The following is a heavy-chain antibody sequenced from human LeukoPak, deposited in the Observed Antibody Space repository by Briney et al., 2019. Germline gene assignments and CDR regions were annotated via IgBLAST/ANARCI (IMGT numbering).Heavy chain of an antibody. D-gene: IGHD3-10*01. CDR1: GFTFSGYG. V-gene: IGHV3-33*01. Sequence: GGSLRLSCAASGFTFSGYGMHWVRQAPGKGLEWVALIWYDRSSKYYANSVRGRFTTSRDNAKKTLYLQMDSLRDEDTAVYYCARSDYGTGRYAFYFDYWGQGTQVTVSS. J-gene: IGHJ4*02. CDR2: IWYDRSSK. CDR3: ARSDYGTGRYAFYFDY.